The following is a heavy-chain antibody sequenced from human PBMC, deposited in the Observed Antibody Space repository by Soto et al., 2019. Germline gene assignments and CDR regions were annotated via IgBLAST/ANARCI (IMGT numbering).Heavy chain of an antibody. V-gene: IGHV3-49*03. CDR1: GFTFGDYA. Sequence: GGSLRLSCTAPGFTFGDYAMSWFRQAPGKGLEWVGFIRSKAYGGTTEYAASVKGRFTISRDDSKSIAYLQMNSLKTEDTAVYYCTRFVVVPAAMWYYYGMDVWGQGTTVTVSS. CDR2: IRSKAYGGTT. D-gene: IGHD2-2*01. J-gene: IGHJ6*02. CDR3: TRFVVVPAAMWYYYGMDV.